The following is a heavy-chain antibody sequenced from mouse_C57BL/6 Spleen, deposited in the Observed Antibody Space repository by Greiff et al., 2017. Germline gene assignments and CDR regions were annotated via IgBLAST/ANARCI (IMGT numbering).Heavy chain of an antibody. V-gene: IGHV1-55*01. J-gene: IGHJ3*01. CDR3: ARSRDGYSSGCAY. CDR2: IYPGSGST. Sequence: VQLQQPGAELVKPGASVKMSCKASGYTFTSYWITWVKQRPGQGLEWIGDIYPGSGSTNYNEKFKSKATLTVDTSSSTAYMQLSSLTSEDSAVYYCARSRDGYSSGCAYWGQGTLVTVSA. CDR1: GYTFTSYW. D-gene: IGHD2-3*01.